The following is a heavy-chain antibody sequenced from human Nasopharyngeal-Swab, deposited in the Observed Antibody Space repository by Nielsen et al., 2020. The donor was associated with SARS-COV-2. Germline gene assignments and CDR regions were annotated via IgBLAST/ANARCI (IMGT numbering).Heavy chain of an antibody. J-gene: IGHJ4*02. CDR1: GGSISSSSYY. CDR2: IYYSGST. Sequence: SETLSLTCTVSGGSISSSSYYWGWIRQPPGKGLEWIGSIYYSGSTYYNPSLKSRVTIYVDTSKNQFSLKLSSVTAADTAVYYCARQVLTYYDFWSGPTPDYWGQGTLVTVSS. D-gene: IGHD3-3*01. V-gene: IGHV4-39*01. CDR3: ARQVLTYYDFWSGPTPDY.